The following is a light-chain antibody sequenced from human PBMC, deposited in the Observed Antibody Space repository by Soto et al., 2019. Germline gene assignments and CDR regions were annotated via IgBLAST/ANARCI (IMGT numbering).Light chain of an antibody. CDR2: LNN. CDR3: AAWDDSLNGRV. V-gene: IGLV1-44*01. J-gene: IGLJ2*01. Sequence: QLVLTQPPSASGTPGQRITISCSGSSSNIGSNTVSWYQQFPGTAPKLLIYLNNQRPSGVPDRFSGSKSDTSASLAITSLQSEDEADYYCAAWDDSLNGRVFGAGTKVTVL. CDR1: SSNIGSNT.